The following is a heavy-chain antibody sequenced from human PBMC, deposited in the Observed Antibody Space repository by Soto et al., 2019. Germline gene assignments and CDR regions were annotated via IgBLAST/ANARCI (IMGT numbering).Heavy chain of an antibody. D-gene: IGHD4-17*01. J-gene: IGHJ5*02. CDR1: GGSISSGDYY. CDR3: ARYSYGDYPFWFDP. Sequence: PSETLSLTCTVSGGSISSGDYYWSWIRQPPGKGLEWIGCIYYSGSTYYNPSLKSRVTISVDTSKNQFSLKLSSVTAADTAVYYCARYSYGDYPFWFDPWGQGTLVTVSS. CDR2: IYYSGST. V-gene: IGHV4-30-4*01.